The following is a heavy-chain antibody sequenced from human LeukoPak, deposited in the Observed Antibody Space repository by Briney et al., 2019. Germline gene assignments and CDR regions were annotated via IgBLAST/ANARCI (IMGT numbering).Heavy chain of an antibody. V-gene: IGHV4-4*07. Sequence: KASETLSLTCTVSGGSISSYYWSWIRQPAGKGLEWIGRIYTSGSTNYNPSLKSRVTMSVDTSKNQFSLKLSSVTAADTAVYYCARDVSYGDYVIGYFDLWGRGTLVTVSS. D-gene: IGHD4-17*01. CDR1: GGSISSYY. J-gene: IGHJ2*01. CDR2: IYTSGST. CDR3: ARDVSYGDYVIGYFDL.